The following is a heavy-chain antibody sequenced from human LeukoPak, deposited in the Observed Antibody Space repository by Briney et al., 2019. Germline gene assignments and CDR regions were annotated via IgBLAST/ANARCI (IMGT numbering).Heavy chain of an antibody. J-gene: IGHJ3*02. V-gene: IGHV4-4*07. CDR3: ARVLDIPYYYDSGGMDAFDI. Sequence: SETLSLTCTISGGSISSYYWVCIRQPAGKALDWVGRIYTSGSTNYNPSLKSRVTMSVDTSKNQFSLKLSSVTAADTAVYYCARVLDIPYYYDSGGMDAFDIWGQGTMVTVSS. CDR1: GGSISSYY. D-gene: IGHD3-22*01. CDR2: IYTSGST.